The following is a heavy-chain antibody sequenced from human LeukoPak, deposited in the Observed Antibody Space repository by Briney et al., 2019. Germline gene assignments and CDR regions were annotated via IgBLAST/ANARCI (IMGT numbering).Heavy chain of an antibody. CDR3: ARADVDTAMASDY. CDR1: GGSFSGYY. V-gene: IGHV4-34*01. CDR2: INHSGST. J-gene: IGHJ4*02. D-gene: IGHD5-18*01. Sequence: SETLSLTCSVYGGSFSGYYWSWIRQPPGKGLEWIGEINHSGSTNYNPSLKSRVTISLDTSKNQFSLNLNSVTAADMAVYYCARADVDTAMASDYWGQGTLVTVSS.